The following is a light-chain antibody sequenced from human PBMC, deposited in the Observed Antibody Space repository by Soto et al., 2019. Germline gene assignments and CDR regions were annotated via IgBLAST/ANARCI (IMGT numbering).Light chain of an antibody. CDR2: DVS. CDR1: SSDVGGYNY. Sequence: QSALTQPASVSGSPGQSTTISCTGTSSDVGGYNYVSWYQQHPGKAPKLMIYDVSNRLSGVSNRFSGSKSGNTDSLSISGLQAKAEADYYCSSYTSSSMGDVFGTGTKLTVL. V-gene: IGLV2-14*01. CDR3: SSYTSSSMGDV. J-gene: IGLJ1*01.